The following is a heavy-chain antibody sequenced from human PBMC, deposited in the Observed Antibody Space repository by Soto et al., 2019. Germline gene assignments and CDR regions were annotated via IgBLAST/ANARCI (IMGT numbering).Heavy chain of an antibody. V-gene: IGHV1-18*01. CDR3: ARRHPFSPRNFVTYFFDF. CDR2: ISPNSGNT. D-gene: IGHD4-4*01. Sequence: GASVKVSCKASGYTFISYGIAWVRQAPGQGLEWMAWISPNSGNTNYAQKFQGRVTVTTETPTNTAYMELRSLRSDDTAVYYCARRHPFSPRNFVTYFFDFWGQGTLVTVSS. CDR1: GYTFISYG. J-gene: IGHJ4*02.